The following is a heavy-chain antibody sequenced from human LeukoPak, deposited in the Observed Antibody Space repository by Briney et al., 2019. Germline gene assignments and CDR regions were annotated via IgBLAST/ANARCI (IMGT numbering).Heavy chain of an antibody. CDR2: IYHSGST. CDR3: ATLRGDYYDSRAYDL. J-gene: IGHJ3*01. V-gene: IGHV4-38-2*02. CDR1: GYSISSGYY. Sequence: SETLSLTCTVSGYSISSGYYWGWIRQPPGKGLEWIGGIYHSGSTYYNPSLKSRVTISVDTSKNQFSLKLSSVTAADTAVYYCATLRGDYYDSRAYDLWGQGTMVTVSS. D-gene: IGHD3-22*01.